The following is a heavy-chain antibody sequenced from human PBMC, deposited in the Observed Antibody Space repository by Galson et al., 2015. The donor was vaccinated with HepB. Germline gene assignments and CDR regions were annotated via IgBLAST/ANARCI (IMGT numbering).Heavy chain of an antibody. J-gene: IGHJ4*02. CDR1: GFTFDDYA. Sequence: SLRLSCAASGFTFDDYAMHWVRQAPGKGLGWVSGISWNSGSIGYADSVKGRFTISRDNAKNSLYLQMNSLRAEDTALYYCAKDPQPYSSSWFFDYWGQGTLVTVSS. D-gene: IGHD6-13*01. CDR2: ISWNSGSI. CDR3: AKDPQPYSSSWFFDY. V-gene: IGHV3-9*01.